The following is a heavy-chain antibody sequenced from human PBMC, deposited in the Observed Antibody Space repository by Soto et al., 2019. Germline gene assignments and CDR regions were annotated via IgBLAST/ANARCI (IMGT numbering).Heavy chain of an antibody. CDR1: GFIFSSYG. Sequence: QVQLVESGGGVVQPGRSLRLSCAASGFIFSSYGMHWVRQAPGKGLEWVAGISYDGSNQYYADSVKGRFTISSDNSKNTLYMPLSSLRAKYTAVYYWAKDTYYHDDAGFYFCDSWGRGTLVTFSS. D-gene: IGHD3-22*01. V-gene: IGHV3-30*18. CDR2: ISYDGSNQ. CDR3: AKDTYYHDDAGFYFCDS. J-gene: IGHJ4*02.